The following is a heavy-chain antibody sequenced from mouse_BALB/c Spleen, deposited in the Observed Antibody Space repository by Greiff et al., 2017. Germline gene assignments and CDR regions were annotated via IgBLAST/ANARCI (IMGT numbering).Heavy chain of an antibody. D-gene: IGHD2-4*01. CDR2: ISSGCSTI. Sequence: EVQLVESGGGLVQPGGSRKLSCAASGFTFSSFGMHWVRQAPEKGLEWVAYISSGCSTIYYADTVKGRFTISRDNPKNTLFLQMTSLRSEDTAMYYCARGHYDYDGVFAYWGQGTLVTVSA. V-gene: IGHV5-17*02. CDR1: GFTFSSFG. CDR3: ARGHYDYDGVFAY. J-gene: IGHJ3*01.